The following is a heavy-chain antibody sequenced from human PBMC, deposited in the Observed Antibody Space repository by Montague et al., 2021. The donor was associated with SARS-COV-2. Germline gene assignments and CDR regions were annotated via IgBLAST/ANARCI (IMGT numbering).Heavy chain of an antibody. CDR3: ARLKRYFDSSGSPSAFDF. J-gene: IGHJ3*01. CDR1: GGSITNNIDY. V-gene: IGHV4-39*02. Sequence: SETLSLTCTVSGGSITNNIDYWAWIRQPPGKGLEWIGSIYYTGNTYYXPSLKSRVTISVVTSKNHFTLKLRSVTAAETAVYYCARLKRYFDSSGSPSAFDFWGQGTKVTVSS. CDR2: IYYTGNT. D-gene: IGHD3-22*01.